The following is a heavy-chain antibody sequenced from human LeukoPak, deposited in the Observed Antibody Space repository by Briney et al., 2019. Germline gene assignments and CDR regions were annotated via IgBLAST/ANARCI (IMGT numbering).Heavy chain of an antibody. CDR2: INPHNGGT. CDR1: GITVTDYF. J-gene: IGHJ5*02. V-gene: IGHV1-2*02. Sequence: GASVKISCKASGITVTDYFIHWVRQAPGHGLEGMGWINPHNGGTNYAQNFRGRVTMTRATSINTVYMDLTRLTSDDTAIYYCTGHSSSSDGWFDPWGQGTLVTVSS. CDR3: TGHSSSSDGWFDP. D-gene: IGHD6-6*01.